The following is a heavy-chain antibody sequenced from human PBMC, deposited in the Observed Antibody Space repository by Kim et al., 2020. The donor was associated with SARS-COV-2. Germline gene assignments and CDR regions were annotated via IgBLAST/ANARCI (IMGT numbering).Heavy chain of an antibody. CDR2: IYYSGST. Sequence: SETLSLTCTVSGGSISSSSYYWGWIRQPPGKGLEWIGSIYYSGSTYYNPSLKSRVTISVDTSKNQFSLKLSSVTAADTAVYYCARHDRYGGTLLRRTNAFDIWGQGTMVTVSS. CDR1: GGSISSSSYY. V-gene: IGHV4-39*01. D-gene: IGHD1-26*01. J-gene: IGHJ3*02. CDR3: ARHDRYGGTLLRRTNAFDI.